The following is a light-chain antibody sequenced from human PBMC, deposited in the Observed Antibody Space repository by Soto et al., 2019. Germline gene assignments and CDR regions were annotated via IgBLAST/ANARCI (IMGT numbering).Light chain of an antibody. CDR2: RNN. Sequence: QSVLTQPPSASGTPGQRVTISCSGSSSNFGSNYVYWYQQLPGTAPKLLIYRNNQRPSGVPDRFSGSKSGTSASLAISGLRSEDEADYYCAAWDDSLSVLYVFGTGTKVTVL. CDR3: AAWDDSLSVLYV. CDR1: SSNFGSNY. V-gene: IGLV1-47*01. J-gene: IGLJ1*01.